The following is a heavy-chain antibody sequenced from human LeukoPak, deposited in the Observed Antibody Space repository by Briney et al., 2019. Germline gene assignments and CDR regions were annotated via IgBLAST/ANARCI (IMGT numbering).Heavy chain of an antibody. D-gene: IGHD2-2*01. CDR3: ARGGWYCSSTSCYGGRGLIDY. CDR2: ISSSGSTI. J-gene: IGHJ4*02. CDR1: GFTFSSYE. Sequence: PGGSLRLSCAASGFTFSSYEMNWVRQAPGKGLEWVSYISSSGSTIYYADSVKGRFTISRDNAKNSLYLQMNSLRAEDTAVYYCARGGWYCSSTSCYGGRGLIDYWGQGTLVTVSS. V-gene: IGHV3-48*03.